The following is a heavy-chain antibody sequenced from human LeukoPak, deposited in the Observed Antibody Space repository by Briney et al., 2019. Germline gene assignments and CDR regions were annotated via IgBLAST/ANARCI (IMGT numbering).Heavy chain of an antibody. J-gene: IGHJ3*02. Sequence: SGGSLRLSCAASGLTFSSYAMSWVRQAPGKGLEWVSAISGDGSGTYYTDSVKGRFTISRDNSKNTLFLQMNSLRVEDTAVYYCAKGGISSVYHAFDIWSQGTMVTVSS. V-gene: IGHV3-23*01. CDR2: ISGDGSGT. D-gene: IGHD1-14*01. CDR1: GLTFSSYA. CDR3: AKGGISSVYHAFDI.